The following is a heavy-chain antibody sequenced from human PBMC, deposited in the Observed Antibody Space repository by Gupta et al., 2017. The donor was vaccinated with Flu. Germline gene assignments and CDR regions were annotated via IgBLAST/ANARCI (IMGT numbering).Heavy chain of an antibody. V-gene: IGHV1-46*01. CDR2: ISPRGDST. J-gene: IGHJ4*02. D-gene: IGHD3-10*01. CDR3: VSELASTGMLGY. Sequence: QEQVVQSGAEVKKPGASVKVACEASGYTFTNHSMHWVRQAPGQGLEWMGVISPRGDSTRFAQKFQGRVIVTRDTSTSTVYMELNSLRSEDTAVYYCVSELASTGMLGYWGQGTLVTVSS. CDR1: GYTFTNHS.